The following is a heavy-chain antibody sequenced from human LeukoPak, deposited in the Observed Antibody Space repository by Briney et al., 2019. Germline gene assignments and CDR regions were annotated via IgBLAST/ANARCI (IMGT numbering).Heavy chain of an antibody. CDR3: ARGTLYSGWSYYFDY. V-gene: IGHV4-39*07. D-gene: IGHD6-19*01. Sequence: SSETLSLTCSVSGGSISLSYYYWGWIRQPPGKALEWIGSVYYSGTTSYNPSLKSRVTISVDMSKNHFSLRLSSVTAADTAMYYCARGTLYSGWSYYFDYWGQGSQVTVSS. CDR1: GGSISLSYYY. J-gene: IGHJ4*02. CDR2: VYYSGTT.